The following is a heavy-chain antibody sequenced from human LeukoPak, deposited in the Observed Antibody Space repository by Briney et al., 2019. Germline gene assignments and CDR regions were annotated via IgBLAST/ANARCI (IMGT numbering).Heavy chain of an antibody. Sequence: PGGSLRLSCTASGFTFGDYAMSWFRQAPGKGLEWVGFIRSKAYGGTTEYAASVKGRFTISRDDSKSIAYLQMNSLKTEDTAVYYRTRAGSSSRVHYGGQGTLVTVSS. CDR3: TRAGSSSRVHY. J-gene: IGHJ4*02. V-gene: IGHV3-49*03. CDR1: GFTFGDYA. D-gene: IGHD6-6*01. CDR2: IRSKAYGGTT.